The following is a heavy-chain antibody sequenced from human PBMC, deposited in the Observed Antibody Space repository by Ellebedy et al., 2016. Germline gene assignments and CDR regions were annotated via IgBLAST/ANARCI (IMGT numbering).Heavy chain of an antibody. Sequence: GGSLRLSCAASGFSFSDYGMSWVRQAPGKGLEWVSVISGGGYSTFYADSVKGRFTISRDNSKNTLFLQMNSLRAEDTAVYYCARDSGGSPSDYWGQGTLVTVSS. D-gene: IGHD2-15*01. CDR3: ARDSGGSPSDY. CDR1: GFSFSDYG. J-gene: IGHJ4*02. V-gene: IGHV3-23*01. CDR2: ISGGGYST.